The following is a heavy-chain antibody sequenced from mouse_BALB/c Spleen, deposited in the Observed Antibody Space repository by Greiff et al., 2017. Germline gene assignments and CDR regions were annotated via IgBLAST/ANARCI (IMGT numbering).Heavy chain of an antibody. D-gene: IGHD2-1*01. Sequence: QVQLQQSGPGLVAPSQSLSITCTVSGFSLTSYGVHWVRQPPGKGLEWLGVIWAGGSTNYNSALMSRLSISKDNSKSQVFLKMNSLQTDDTAMYYCARERGYGNYGGRFAYWGQGTLVTVSA. CDR2: IWAGGST. CDR3: ARERGYGNYGGRFAY. V-gene: IGHV2-9*02. J-gene: IGHJ3*01. CDR1: GFSLTSYG.